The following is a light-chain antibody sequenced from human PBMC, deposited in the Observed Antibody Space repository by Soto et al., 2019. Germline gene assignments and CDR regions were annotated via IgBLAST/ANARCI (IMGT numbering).Light chain of an antibody. CDR1: RSNIGAGSD. V-gene: IGLV1-40*01. Sequence: QSVLTQPPSVSGAPGQRVTISCTGSRSNIGAGSDVHWYQQLPGTAPKLLIYGNNNRPSGVPERFSGSNSGTSASLAISGLQADDELDYYCQSYDTGLGGYVFGTGTKLTVL. J-gene: IGLJ1*01. CDR2: GNN. CDR3: QSYDTGLGGYV.